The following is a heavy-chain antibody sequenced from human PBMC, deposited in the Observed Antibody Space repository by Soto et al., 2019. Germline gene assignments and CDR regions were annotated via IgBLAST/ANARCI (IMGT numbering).Heavy chain of an antibody. D-gene: IGHD5-18*01. CDR1: GLSVSTNY. J-gene: IGHJ4*02. V-gene: IGHV3-66*01. Sequence: EVQLVESGGGLVQPGGSLRLSCAASGLSVSTNYMSWVRQAPGKGLEWVSVIYSGSTTHYADSVKGRFTISRDSPKNTLYLQMYSLRAEDTAVYYCARGHWIQGYGSGTYLNSWGQGSQVTVSS. CDR3: ARGHWIQGYGSGTYLNS. CDR2: IYSGSTT.